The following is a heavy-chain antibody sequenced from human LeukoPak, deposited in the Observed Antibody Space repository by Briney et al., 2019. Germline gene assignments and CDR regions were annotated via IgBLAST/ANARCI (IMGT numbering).Heavy chain of an antibody. V-gene: IGHV1-18*01. CDR1: GYTFTSYG. Sequence: ASVKVSCKASGYTFTSYGISWVRQAPGQGLEWMGWISAYNGNTNYAQKLQGRVTMTTDTSTSTAYMEPRSLRSDDTAVYYCATTQGIAAAGRHQHWGQGTLVTVSS. CDR3: ATTQGIAAAGRHQH. CDR2: ISAYNGNT. D-gene: IGHD6-13*01. J-gene: IGHJ1*01.